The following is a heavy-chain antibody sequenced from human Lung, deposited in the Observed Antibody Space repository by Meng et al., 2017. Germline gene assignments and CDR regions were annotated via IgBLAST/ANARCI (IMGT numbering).Heavy chain of an antibody. D-gene: IGHD1-7*01. J-gene: IGHJ4*02. CDR2: ISHSGST. CDR3: ARETLRELGLFHY. V-gene: IGHV4-4*02. Sequence: QLEESGPRLVQPSGTLSLACAVSGDSITRTQWWSWLRQTPGKGLEWIGEISHSGSTVYRPSLQGRVSISLDKSNNEFSLKLTSVTAADTAVYYCARETLRELGLFHYWGQGSLVTVSS. CDR1: GDSITRTQW.